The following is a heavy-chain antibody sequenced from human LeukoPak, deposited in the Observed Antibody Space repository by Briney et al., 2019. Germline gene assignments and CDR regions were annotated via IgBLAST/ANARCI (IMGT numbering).Heavy chain of an antibody. D-gene: IGHD2/OR15-2a*01. CDR1: GFTFDDYA. J-gene: IGHJ4*02. V-gene: IGHV3-9*03. CDR2: INWNSGSI. Sequence: GGSLRPSCAASGFTFDDYAMHWVRQAPGKGLEWVSGINWNSGSICYADSVKGRFTISRDSAKNSLYLQMNSLRAEDMALYYCAKDIDSGFSGTPCYFDYWGQGTLVTVSS. CDR3: AKDIDSGFSGTPCYFDY.